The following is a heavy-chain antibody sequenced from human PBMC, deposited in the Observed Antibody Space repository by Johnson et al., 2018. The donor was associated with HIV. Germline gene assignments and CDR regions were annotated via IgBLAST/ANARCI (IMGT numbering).Heavy chain of an antibody. J-gene: IGHJ3*02. CDR2: IRSDGSNK. D-gene: IGHD4-11*01. Sequence: VQLVESGGGVVQPGRSLRLSCAASGFTFSTYAMHWVRQAPGKGLEWVAFIRSDGSNKYYADSVKGRFTISRDNSKNTLYLQMNSLRVEDTAVYYCARDDDYSKVRAFDIWGQGTMVTVSS. CDR3: ARDDDYSKVRAFDI. CDR1: GFTFSTYA. V-gene: IGHV3-30*02.